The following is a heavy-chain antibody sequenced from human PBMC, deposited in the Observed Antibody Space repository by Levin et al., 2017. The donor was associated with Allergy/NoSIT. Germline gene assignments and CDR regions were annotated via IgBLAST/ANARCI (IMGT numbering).Heavy chain of an antibody. J-gene: IGHJ4*02. CDR1: GFTFDDYA. D-gene: IGHD5-12*01. CDR2: ISWNSGSI. Sequence: GGSLRLSCAASGFTFDDYAMHWVRQAPGKGLEWVSGISWNSGSIGYADSVKGRFTISRDNAKNSLYLQMNSLRAEDTALYYCAKDITEGDSGYDYGPFDYWGQGTLVTVSS. V-gene: IGHV3-9*01. CDR3: AKDITEGDSGYDYGPFDY.